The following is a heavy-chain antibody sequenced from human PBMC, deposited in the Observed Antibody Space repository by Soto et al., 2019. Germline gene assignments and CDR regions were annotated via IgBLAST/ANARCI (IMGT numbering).Heavy chain of an antibody. J-gene: IGHJ4*02. CDR3: ARIRGLAAVSPYFDY. Sequence: QVQLQESGPGLVKPSETLSLTCTVSRGSISSYYWSWIRQPPGKGLEWIGYISYSGNTNYNASLKSRVTISVDTSTTQLSLRVTSVTAADTAVYYCARIRGLAAVSPYFDYWGQGALVTVSS. V-gene: IGHV4-59*01. CDR2: ISYSGNT. D-gene: IGHD6-25*01. CDR1: RGSISSYY.